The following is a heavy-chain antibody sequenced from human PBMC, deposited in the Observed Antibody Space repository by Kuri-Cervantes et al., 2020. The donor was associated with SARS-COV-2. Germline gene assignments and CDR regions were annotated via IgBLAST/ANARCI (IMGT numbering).Heavy chain of an antibody. CDR2: ISYDGSNK. CDR3: ARDRYYDSSGYSPPNYYYYGMDV. V-gene: IGHV3-30-3*01. Sequence: GGSLRLSCAASGFTFSSYAMHWVRQAPGKGLEWVAVISYDGSNKYYADSVKGRFTISRDNSKNTLYLQMNSLRAEDTAVYYCARDRYYDSSGYSPPNYYYYGMDVWGQGTTVTVSS. CDR1: GFTFSSYA. D-gene: IGHD3-22*01. J-gene: IGHJ6*02.